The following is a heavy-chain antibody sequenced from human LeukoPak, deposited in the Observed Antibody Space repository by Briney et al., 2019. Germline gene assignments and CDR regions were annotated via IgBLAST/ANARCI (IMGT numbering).Heavy chain of an antibody. Sequence: PGGSLRLSCAASGFTFSSYGMHWVRQAPGKGLEWVSSISSSSSYIYYADSMKGRFTISGDNAKNSLYLQMNSLRAEDTAVYYCARDGPNLGAYDYYYYYYMDVWGKGTTVTVSS. CDR3: ARDGPNLGAYDYYYYYYMDV. V-gene: IGHV3-21*01. CDR2: ISSSSSYI. CDR1: GFTFSSYG. D-gene: IGHD3-16*01. J-gene: IGHJ6*03.